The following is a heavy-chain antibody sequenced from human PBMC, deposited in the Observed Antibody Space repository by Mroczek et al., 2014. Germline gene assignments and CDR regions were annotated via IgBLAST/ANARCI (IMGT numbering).Heavy chain of an antibody. CDR2: INHSGST. V-gene: IGHV4-34*01. D-gene: IGHD5-18*01. CDR3: ARGVDTAISYYYYMDV. J-gene: IGHJ6*03. Sequence: QVQLQHGAAGLLKPSETLSLTCAVYGGSFSGYYWSWIRQPPGKGLEWIGEINHSGSTNYNPSLKSRVTISVDTSKNQFSLKLSSVTAADTAVYYCARGVDTAISYYYYMDVWGKGTTVTVSS. CDR1: GGSFSGYY.